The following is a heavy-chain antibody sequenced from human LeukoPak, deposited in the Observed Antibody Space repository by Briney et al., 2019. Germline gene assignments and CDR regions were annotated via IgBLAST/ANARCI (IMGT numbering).Heavy chain of an antibody. Sequence: ASVKVSCKVSGYTLTELSMHWVRQAPGKGLEWMGGFDPEDGETIYAQKFQGRVTMTEDTSTDTAYMELSSLRSEDTAVYYCARGGVISVVVTDAFDIWGQGTMVTVTS. V-gene: IGHV1-24*01. D-gene: IGHD2-21*02. J-gene: IGHJ3*02. CDR1: GYTLTELS. CDR2: FDPEDGET. CDR3: ARGGVISVVVTDAFDI.